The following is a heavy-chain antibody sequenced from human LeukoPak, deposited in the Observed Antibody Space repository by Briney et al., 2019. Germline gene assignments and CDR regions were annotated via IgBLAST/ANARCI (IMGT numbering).Heavy chain of an antibody. D-gene: IGHD6-6*01. CDR1: GFNFDDYA. CDR2: ISWNSGSI. V-gene: IGHV3-9*01. Sequence: GGSLRLSCAVSGFNFDDYAMHWVRQAPGKGLEWVSGISWNSGSIGYADSVKGRFTISRDNAKNSLYLQMNSLRAEDTALYYCAKDLTYSSSSGFDYWGQGTLVTVSS. J-gene: IGHJ4*02. CDR3: AKDLTYSSSSGFDY.